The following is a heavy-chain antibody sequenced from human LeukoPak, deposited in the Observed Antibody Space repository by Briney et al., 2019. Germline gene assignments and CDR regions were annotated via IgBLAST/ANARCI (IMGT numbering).Heavy chain of an antibody. CDR3: AKSRGGDYGVGGDY. D-gene: IGHD4-17*01. J-gene: IGHJ4*02. V-gene: IGHV3-30*18. CDR2: ISYDGSNK. CDR1: GFTFSSYG. Sequence: GRSLRLSCAASGFTFSSYGMHWVRQAPGKGLEWVAVISYDGSNKYYADSVKGRFTISRDNSKNTLYLQMNSLRAEDTAVYYCAKSRGGDYGVGGDYWGQGTLVTV.